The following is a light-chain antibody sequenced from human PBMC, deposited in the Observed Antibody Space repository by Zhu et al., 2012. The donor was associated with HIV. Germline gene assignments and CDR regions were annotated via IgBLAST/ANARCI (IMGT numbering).Light chain of an antibody. J-gene: IGKJ4*01. Sequence: EIVLMQSPVTLSVSPGGRATLSCRASHGVGSSLAWYQQKPGQPPRLLVFSTSTRADGIPVRFSGSGSGTELTLTIDSLQSEDFAVYFCQQYNTWRPLSFGGGTKVEMK. CDR2: STS. CDR3: QQYNTWRPLS. CDR1: HGVGSS. V-gene: IGKV3D-15*01.